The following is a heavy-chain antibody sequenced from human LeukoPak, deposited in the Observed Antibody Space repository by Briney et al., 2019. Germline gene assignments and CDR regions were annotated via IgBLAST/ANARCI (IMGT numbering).Heavy chain of an antibody. CDR3: ARTRFPYYRLSVADYYHMDV. V-gene: IGHV1-69*06. Sequence: SVKVSCKASGGTFSNYVISWVRQAPGQGLEWMGGIIPIFGTTNYAQKFQGRVTIKADKSTSTVYIELSSLRSEDTAVYYCARTRFPYYRLSVADYYHMDVWGKGTTVTVSS. CDR1: GGTFSNYV. D-gene: IGHD3-10*01. CDR2: IIPIFGTT. J-gene: IGHJ6*03.